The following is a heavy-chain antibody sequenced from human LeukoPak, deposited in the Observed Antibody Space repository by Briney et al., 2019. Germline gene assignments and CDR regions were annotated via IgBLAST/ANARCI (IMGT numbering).Heavy chain of an antibody. D-gene: IGHD3-16*01. V-gene: IGHV3-30-3*01. CDR1: GFTFSSYA. Sequence: QPGGSLRLSCAASGFTFSSYAMHWVRQAPGKGLEWVAVISYDGSNKYYADSVKGRFTISRDNSKNTLYLQMNSLRAEDTAVYYCARDRQYYDYVWGRYYFDYWGQGTLVTVSS. J-gene: IGHJ4*02. CDR3: ARDRQYYDYVWGRYYFDY. CDR2: ISYDGSNK.